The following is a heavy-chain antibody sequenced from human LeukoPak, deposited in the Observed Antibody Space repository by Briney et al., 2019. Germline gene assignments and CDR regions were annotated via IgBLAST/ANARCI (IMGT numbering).Heavy chain of an antibody. J-gene: IGHJ4*02. D-gene: IGHD1-1*01. V-gene: IGHV4-39*01. CDR2: IYYSGSA. CDR3: ARQGSNEAFDY. CDR1: GGSISSSNYY. Sequence: KPSETLSLTCTVSGGSISSSNYYWGWIRQPPGKGLEWIGNIYYSGSASYNPSLKSRVTISVDTSKNQFSLKLSSVTAADTAMYYCARQGSNEAFDYWGQGTLVTVSS.